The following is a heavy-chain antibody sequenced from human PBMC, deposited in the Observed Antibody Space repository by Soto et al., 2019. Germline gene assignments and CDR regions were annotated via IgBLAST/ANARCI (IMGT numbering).Heavy chain of an antibody. Sequence: QITLKESGPTLVKPTQTLTLTCTFSGFSLSTSGVGVGWIRQPPGKALEWLALIYWDDDKRYSPSLKSRLTITQDTSKNQVVLTTTNMDPVDTATYYCARECSGGSCYRGDYWGQGTLVTVSS. V-gene: IGHV2-5*02. J-gene: IGHJ4*02. CDR3: ARECSGGSCYRGDY. D-gene: IGHD2-15*01. CDR2: IYWDDDK. CDR1: GFSLSTSGVG.